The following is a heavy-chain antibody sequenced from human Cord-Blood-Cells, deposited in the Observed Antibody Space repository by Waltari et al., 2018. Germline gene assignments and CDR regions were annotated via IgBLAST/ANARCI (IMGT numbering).Heavy chain of an antibody. J-gene: IGHJ3*02. V-gene: IGHV4-39*01. D-gene: IGHD3-3*01. CDR2: IYYSGST. CDR3: ARRSITIFGVVIIGAFDI. CDR1: GGSISSSSYY. Sequence: QLQLQESGPGLVKPSETLSLTCTVSGGSISSSSYYWGWIRQPPGKGLGWIGSIYYSGSTYYNPALKSRVTISVDTSKNQFSLKLSSVTAADTAVYYCARRSITIFGVVIIGAFDIWGQGTMVTVSS.